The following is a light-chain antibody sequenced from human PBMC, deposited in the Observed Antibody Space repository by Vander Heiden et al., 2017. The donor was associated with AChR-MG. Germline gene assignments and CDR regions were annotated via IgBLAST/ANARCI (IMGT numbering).Light chain of an antibody. CDR2: DAS. J-gene: IGKJ4*01. Sequence: EIVLTQSPATLSLSPGERATPSCRASQSVSSYLAWYQQKPGQAPRLLIYDASNRATGIPARFSGSGSGTDFTLTISSLEPEDFAVYYCQQRSNGLTFGGGTKVEIK. CDR3: QQRSNGLT. V-gene: IGKV3-11*01. CDR1: QSVSSY.